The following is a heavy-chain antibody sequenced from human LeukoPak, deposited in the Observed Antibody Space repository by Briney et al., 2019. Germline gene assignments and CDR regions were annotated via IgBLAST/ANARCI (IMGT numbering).Heavy chain of an antibody. CDR2: INHSGIT. Sequence: SETLSLTCAVSGYSIRSGHYWGWIRQSPGKGLEWIGSINHSGITEYNPSLKSRVTLSVDTSKNQFSLQLRSVTAADRPLYYCARSGDYIKEGFDYWGQGTQVTVSS. CDR1: GYSIRSGHY. D-gene: IGHD3-22*01. J-gene: IGHJ4*02. CDR3: ARSGDYIKEGFDY. V-gene: IGHV4-38-2*01.